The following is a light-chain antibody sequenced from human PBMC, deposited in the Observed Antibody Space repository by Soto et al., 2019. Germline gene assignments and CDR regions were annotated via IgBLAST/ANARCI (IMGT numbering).Light chain of an antibody. Sequence: IVMTQSPDSLAVSLGESATINCKSSQSVLYSSNNKNYLAWYQQKPGQPPKLLIYWASTRESGVPDRFSGSGSGTDFTLTISSLQAEDVAVYYCQQYYSTPYTFGQGTKVEIX. CDR3: QQYYSTPYT. CDR2: WAS. J-gene: IGKJ2*01. CDR1: QSVLYSSNNKNY. V-gene: IGKV4-1*01.